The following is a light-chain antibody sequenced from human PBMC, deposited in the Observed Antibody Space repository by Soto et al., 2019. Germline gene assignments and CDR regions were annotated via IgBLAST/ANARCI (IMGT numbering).Light chain of an antibody. V-gene: IGKV3-11*01. CDR1: LSVGNN. Sequence: EVVLTQSPATLSLSPGERATLSCRASLSVGNNLAWYQQRPGQAPRLLIFDASDRATGIPARFSGSGSGTDFTLSTSSLSADGAGEYYCHEPGTWRYAFGQGTKLQIK. CDR2: DAS. CDR3: HEPGTWRYA. J-gene: IGKJ2*01.